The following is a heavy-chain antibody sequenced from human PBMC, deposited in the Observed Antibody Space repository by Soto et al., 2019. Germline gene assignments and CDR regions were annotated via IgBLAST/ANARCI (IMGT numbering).Heavy chain of an antibody. J-gene: IGHJ6*02. CDR2: IIPIFGTT. CDR3: ARVEAVAGIYNYHGLDV. Sequence: QVQLVQSGAEVKKPGSSVKVSCKASGGTFSNYAISWVRQAPGQGLEWMGGIIPIFGTTYYAQKFQGRVTIIADESTTKASLGLSSLRSEDTAMYYCARVEAVAGIYNYHGLDVWGQGTAVSVSS. D-gene: IGHD6-19*01. V-gene: IGHV1-69*12. CDR1: GGTFSNYA.